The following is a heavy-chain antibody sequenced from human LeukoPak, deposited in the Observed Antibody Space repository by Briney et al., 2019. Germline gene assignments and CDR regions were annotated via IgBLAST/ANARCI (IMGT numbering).Heavy chain of an antibody. Sequence: PGGSLRLSCAASGFTFSSYSMNWVRQAPGKGLEWVSSISSSSSYIYYADSVKGRFTISRDNAKNSLYLQINSLRVEDTAVYYCVAISYLAFDIWAKGQWSPSLQ. V-gene: IGHV3-21*01. CDR1: GFTFSSYS. CDR2: ISSSSSYI. D-gene: IGHD3-3*01. J-gene: IGHJ3*02. CDR3: VAISYLAFDI.